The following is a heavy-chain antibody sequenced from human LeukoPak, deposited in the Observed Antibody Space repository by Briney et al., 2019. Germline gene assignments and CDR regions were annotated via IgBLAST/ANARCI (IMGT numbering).Heavy chain of an antibody. V-gene: IGHV1-18*01. CDR1: GYTFTSYG. CDR3: ARDLYYYDSSGPPMDWFDP. J-gene: IGHJ5*02. Sequence: GASVKVSCKASGYTFTSYGISWVRQAPGQGLEWMGWISAYNGNTSYAQKLQGRVTITTDTSTSTAYMELRSLRSDDKAVYYCARDLYYYDSSGPPMDWFDPWGQGTLVTVSS. D-gene: IGHD3-22*01. CDR2: ISAYNGNT.